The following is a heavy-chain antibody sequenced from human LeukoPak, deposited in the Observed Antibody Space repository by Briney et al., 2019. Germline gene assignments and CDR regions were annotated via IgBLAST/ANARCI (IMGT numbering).Heavy chain of an antibody. J-gene: IGHJ4*02. CDR2: INPNNGGT. D-gene: IGHD2-8*02. CDR1: GYTFTGYY. Sequence: ASVKVSCKTSGYTFTGYYMHWVRQAPGHGLEWMGWINPNNGGTNYAQKFQGRVTMTLDTSISTGYMELSSLRSDDTAIYFCARVDGGEWYYFDYWGQGTLVTVFS. V-gene: IGHV1-2*02. CDR3: ARVDGGEWYYFDY.